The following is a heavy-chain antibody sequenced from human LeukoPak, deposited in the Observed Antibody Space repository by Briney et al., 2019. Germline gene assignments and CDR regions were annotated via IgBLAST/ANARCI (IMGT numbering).Heavy chain of an antibody. D-gene: IGHD3-10*01. Sequence: GRSLRLSCAASGFTFSSYGMHWVCQAPGKGLEWVAVISYDGSNKYYADSVKGRFTISRDNSKNTLYLQMNSLRAEDTAVYYCANSRGSLYDYYGMDVWGQGTTVTVSS. J-gene: IGHJ6*02. CDR2: ISYDGSNK. CDR3: ANSRGSLYDYYGMDV. V-gene: IGHV3-30*18. CDR1: GFTFSSYG.